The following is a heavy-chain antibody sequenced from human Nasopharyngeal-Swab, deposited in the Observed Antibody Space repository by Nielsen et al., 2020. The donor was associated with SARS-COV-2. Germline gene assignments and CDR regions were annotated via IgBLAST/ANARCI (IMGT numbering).Heavy chain of an antibody. Sequence: GESPKISCKGSGYSFTSYYIIWVRQMPGKGLEWMGRIDPSDSYTNYSPSFQGHVTISADKSISTAYLQWSSLKASDTAIYYCARRGFEYNSSPEWDYWGQGTLVTVSS. D-gene: IGHD6-6*01. J-gene: IGHJ4*02. CDR2: IDPSDSYT. CDR3: ARRGFEYNSSPEWDY. V-gene: IGHV5-10-1*01. CDR1: GYSFTSYY.